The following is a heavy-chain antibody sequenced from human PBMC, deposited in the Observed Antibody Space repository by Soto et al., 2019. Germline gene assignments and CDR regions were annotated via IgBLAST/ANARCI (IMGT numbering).Heavy chain of an antibody. D-gene: IGHD3-16*01. CDR1: GGSISSGDYY. CDR3: ARAMGDWGTYYYYYGFDV. CDR2: IYYSGST. J-gene: IGHJ6*02. Sequence: PSETLSLTCTVSGGSISSGDYYWSWIRQPPGKGLEWIGYIYYSGSTYYNPSLKSRVTISVDTSKNQFSLKLSSVTAADTAVYYCARAMGDWGTYYYYYGFDVWGQGTTVTVSS. V-gene: IGHV4-30-4*01.